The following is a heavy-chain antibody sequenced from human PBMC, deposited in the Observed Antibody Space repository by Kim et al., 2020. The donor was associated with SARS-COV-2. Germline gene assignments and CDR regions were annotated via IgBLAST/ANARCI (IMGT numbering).Heavy chain of an antibody. J-gene: IGHJ4*02. CDR2: INPSGGST. CDR3: ARDLAAYGGNAHFDY. CDR1: GYTFTSYY. V-gene: IGHV1-46*01. Sequence: ASVKVSCKASGYTFTSYYMHWVRQAPGQGLEWMGIINPSGGSTSYAQKFQGRVTMTRDTSTSTVYMELSSLRSEDTAVYYCARDLAAYGGNAHFDYWGQGTLVTVSS. D-gene: IGHD4-17*01.